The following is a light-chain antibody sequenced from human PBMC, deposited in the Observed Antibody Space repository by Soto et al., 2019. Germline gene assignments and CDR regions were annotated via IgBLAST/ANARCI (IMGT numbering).Light chain of an antibody. V-gene: IGKV1-8*01. J-gene: IGKJ1*01. CDR1: QGISSY. CDR2: AAS. CDR3: QQYYSYLGT. Sequence: AIRMTQSPSSFSASTGDRVTITCRASQGISSYLAWYQQKPGKAPKLLIYAASTLQSGVPSRFSGSGSGTDFTLTISCLQSEDFETYYCQQYYSYLGTFGQGTKVEIK.